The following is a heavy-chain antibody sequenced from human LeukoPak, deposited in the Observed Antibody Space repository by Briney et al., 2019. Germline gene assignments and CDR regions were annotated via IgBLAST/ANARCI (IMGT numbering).Heavy chain of an antibody. J-gene: IGHJ4*02. Sequence: GGSLRLSCAVSGFPFSIYEMNWVRQAPGKGLEWVSGISGSGGGTYYADSVKGRFTISRDNSKNTLFLQMNSLRADDTAVYYCAKSVDYSNYGVDYWGQGTLVTVSS. CDR2: ISGSGGGT. CDR1: GFPFSIYE. CDR3: AKSVDYSNYGVDY. V-gene: IGHV3-23*01. D-gene: IGHD4-11*01.